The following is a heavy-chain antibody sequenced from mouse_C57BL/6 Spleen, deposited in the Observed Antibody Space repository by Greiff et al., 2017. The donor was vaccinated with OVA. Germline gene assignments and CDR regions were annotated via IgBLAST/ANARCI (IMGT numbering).Heavy chain of an antibody. J-gene: IGHJ2*01. D-gene: IGHD2-10*02. V-gene: IGHV3-6*01. CDR1: GYSITSGYY. CDR3: ARDQGGYGNFDY. CDR2: ISYDGSN. Sequence: ESGPGLVKPSQSLSLTCSVTGYSITSGYYWNWIRQFPGNKLEWMGYISYDGSNNYNPSLKNRISITRDTSKNQFFLKLNSVTTEDTATYYCARDQGGYGNFDYWGQGTTLTVSS.